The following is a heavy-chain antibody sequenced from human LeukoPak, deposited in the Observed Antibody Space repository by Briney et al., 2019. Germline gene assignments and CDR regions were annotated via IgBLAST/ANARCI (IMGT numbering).Heavy chain of an antibody. Sequence: GGSLRLSCAASEFTFSSYAMSWVRQAPGKGLEWVSAISGSGGSTYYADSVKGRFTISRDNSKNTLYLQMNSLRAEDTAVYYCAKDFKSMVRGVINDWGQGTLVTVSS. CDR1: EFTFSSYA. CDR3: AKDFKSMVRGVIND. D-gene: IGHD3-10*01. V-gene: IGHV3-23*01. J-gene: IGHJ4*02. CDR2: ISGSGGST.